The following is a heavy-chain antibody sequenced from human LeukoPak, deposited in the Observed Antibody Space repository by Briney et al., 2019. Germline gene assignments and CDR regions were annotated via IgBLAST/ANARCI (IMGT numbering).Heavy chain of an antibody. CDR1: GYTFTSYH. Sequence: VASVKVSCKASGYTFTSYHMHWVRQAPGQGLEWRGWINPNSGGTNYAQKFQGRVTMTRDMSTSTVYMELSSLRSEDTAVYYCARDLQGSSCGNWGQGTLVTVSS. D-gene: IGHD6-13*01. V-gene: IGHV1-2*02. J-gene: IGHJ4*02. CDR2: INPNSGGT. CDR3: ARDLQGSSCGN.